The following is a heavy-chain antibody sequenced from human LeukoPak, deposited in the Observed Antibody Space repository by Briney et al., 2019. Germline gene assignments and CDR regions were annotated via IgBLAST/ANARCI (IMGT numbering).Heavy chain of an antibody. Sequence: PGGSLRLSCAASGFTFSSYAMSWVRQAPGKGLKWVSAISGSGGSTYYADSVKGRFTISRDNSKNTLYLQMNSLRAEDTAVYYCAKDMITFGGVIGTGDYWGQGTLVTVSS. V-gene: IGHV3-23*01. CDR1: GFTFSSYA. J-gene: IGHJ4*02. D-gene: IGHD3-16*02. CDR3: AKDMITFGGVIGTGDY. CDR2: ISGSGGST.